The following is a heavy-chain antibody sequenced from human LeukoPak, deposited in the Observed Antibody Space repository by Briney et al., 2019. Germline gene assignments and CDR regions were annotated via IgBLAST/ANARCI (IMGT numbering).Heavy chain of an antibody. Sequence: SAPTLVKPTQTLTLTCTFSGFSLNTRGVGVGWIRQPTGKALEWLALINWNDNKPYSPSLKSRLTITKDTSKNQVVLTMTNMDPVDTATYYCAHKATSSGYLNWGQGTLVTVSS. CDR3: AHKATSSGYLN. CDR1: GFSLNTRGVG. CDR2: INWNDNK. V-gene: IGHV2-5*01. J-gene: IGHJ4*02. D-gene: IGHD3-22*01.